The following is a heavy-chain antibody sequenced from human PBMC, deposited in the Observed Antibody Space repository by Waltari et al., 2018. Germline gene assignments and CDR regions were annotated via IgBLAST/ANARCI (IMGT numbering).Heavy chain of an antibody. CDR2: ISSSGQT. V-gene: IGHV4-59*01. CDR1: GGSISNYY. CDR3: ARATYYDFSSGYSFDN. J-gene: IGHJ4*02. Sequence: QVQLQESGPGLVKPSETLSLTCSVSGGSISNYYWNWIRQTPGKGLEWIGYISSSGQTTYNPSLQRRVSVSLDTSKTRFSLRLSSVTAADTAVYYCARATYYDFSSGYSFDNWGQGTLVTVSS. D-gene: IGHD3-3*01.